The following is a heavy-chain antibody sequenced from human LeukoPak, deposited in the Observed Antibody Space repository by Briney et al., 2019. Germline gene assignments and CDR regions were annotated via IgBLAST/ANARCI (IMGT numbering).Heavy chain of an antibody. D-gene: IGHD3-22*01. CDR1: GFTFSSYA. CDR2: ISGSGGST. CDR3: AKDRPIYYDSSGPRAFDI. Sequence: GRSLRLSCAASGFTFSSYAMSWVRQAPGKGLEWVSAISGSGGSTYYADSVKGRFTISRDNSKNTLYLQMNSLRAEDTAVYYCAKDRPIYYDSSGPRAFDIWGQGTMVTVSS. J-gene: IGHJ3*02. V-gene: IGHV3-23*01.